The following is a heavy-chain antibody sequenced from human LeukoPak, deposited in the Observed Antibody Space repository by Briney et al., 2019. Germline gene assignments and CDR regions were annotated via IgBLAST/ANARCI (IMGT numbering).Heavy chain of an antibody. D-gene: IGHD5-18*01. V-gene: IGHV3-43D*03. Sequence: GGSLRLSCAASGFTFDDYAMHWVRQPPGKGLEWVSLISWNGVSTHYADSVKGRFTISRDNSKNSLYLQMNSLRPEDTATYYCAKPHLSVVDTPYFDYWGQGTLVTVSS. CDR2: ISWNGVST. CDR3: AKPHLSVVDTPYFDY. J-gene: IGHJ4*02. CDR1: GFTFDDYA.